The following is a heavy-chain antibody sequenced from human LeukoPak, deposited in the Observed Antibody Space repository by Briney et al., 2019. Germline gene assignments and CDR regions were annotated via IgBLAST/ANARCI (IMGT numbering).Heavy chain of an antibody. CDR3: ARSLCSSTSCYIFDY. CDR2: MYYSGST. CDR1: GGSLSSSSYY. J-gene: IGHJ4*02. Sequence: SETLSLTCTVSGGSLSSSSYYWGWNGQPPGQEREWIVSMYYSGSTYYNPSLKSRVTISVDTSKNQFSVKLSSVTAADTAVYYCARSLCSSTSCYIFDYWGQGTLVTVSS. D-gene: IGHD2-2*01. V-gene: IGHV4-39*07.